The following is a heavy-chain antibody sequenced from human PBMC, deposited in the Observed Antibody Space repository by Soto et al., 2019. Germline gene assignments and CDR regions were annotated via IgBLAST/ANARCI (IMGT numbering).Heavy chain of an antibody. CDR3: VKGAGYFDTSDYYYGDY. CDR2: ISGSGGTP. J-gene: IGHJ4*02. Sequence: VQLVESGGGLVKPGGSLRLSCAASGFTFSDYHMSWIRQAPGKGLEWVSAISGSGGTPYYADSAKGRFGISRDNSKSTLYLQMDNLRVEDTALYYCVKGAGYFDTSDYYYGDYWGQGTLITVSS. V-gene: IGHV3-23*04. D-gene: IGHD3-22*01. CDR1: GFTFSDYH.